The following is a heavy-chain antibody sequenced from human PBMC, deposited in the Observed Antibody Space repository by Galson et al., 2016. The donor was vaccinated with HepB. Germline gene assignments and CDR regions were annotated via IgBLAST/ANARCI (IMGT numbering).Heavy chain of an antibody. CDR3: ARGDIVGAIFDY. CDR1: GYAFTTYY. J-gene: IGHJ4*02. D-gene: IGHD1-26*01. V-gene: IGHV1-46*01. Sequence: SVKVSCKASGYAFTTYYIHWVRQAPGQGLEWMGIISPSSGDTTYAQNFQGRVTLTRDTSTRTIYMELSSLTSGDTAVYYCARGDIVGAIFDYWGQGTLVTVSS. CDR2: ISPSSGDT.